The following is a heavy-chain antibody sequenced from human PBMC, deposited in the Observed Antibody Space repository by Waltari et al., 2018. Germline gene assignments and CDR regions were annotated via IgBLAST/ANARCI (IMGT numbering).Heavy chain of an antibody. CDR1: GFSLSTSGVG. J-gene: IGHJ4*02. V-gene: IGHV2-5*01. D-gene: IGHD6-13*01. Sequence: QITLKESGPTLVKPTQTLTLTCTFSGFSLSTSGVGVGWIRQPPGKALEWLALIYWNDDKCYSPSLKSRLTITKDTSKNQVVLTMTNMDPVDTATYYCAHSLEQQLVPPNYFDYWGQGTLVTVSS. CDR2: IYWNDDK. CDR3: AHSLEQQLVPPNYFDY.